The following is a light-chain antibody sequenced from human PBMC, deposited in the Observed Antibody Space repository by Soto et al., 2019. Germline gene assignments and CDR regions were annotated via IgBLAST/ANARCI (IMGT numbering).Light chain of an antibody. CDR1: SSNIGSNY. CDR2: SHN. V-gene: IGLV1-47*02. CDR3: AAWDDYLRGYV. Sequence: QSALTQPPSASGTPGQRVTISCSGSSSNIGSNYVYWYQQLPGTATKLLIYSHNQRPSGVTDRFSGSKSGTSASLAISGLRSDDEADYYCAAWDDYLRGYVFGTGTKLTVL. J-gene: IGLJ1*01.